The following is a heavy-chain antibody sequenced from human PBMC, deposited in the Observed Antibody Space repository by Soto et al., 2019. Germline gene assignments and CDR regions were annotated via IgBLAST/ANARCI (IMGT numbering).Heavy chain of an antibody. CDR3: TRQRADTGGMDV. V-gene: IGHV3-73*01. J-gene: IGHJ6*02. Sequence: PGGSLRLSCAASGFTFSGSAMHWVRQASGKGLEWVGRIRSKANSYATAYAASVKGRFTISRDDSKNTAYLQMNSLKTEDTAVYYCTRQRADTGGMDVWGQGTTVTVSS. CDR2: IRSKANSYAT. CDR1: GFTFSGSA. D-gene: IGHD5-18*01.